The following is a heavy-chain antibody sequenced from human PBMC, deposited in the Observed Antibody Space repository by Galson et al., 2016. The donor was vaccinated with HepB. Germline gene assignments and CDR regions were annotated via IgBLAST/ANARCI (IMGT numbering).Heavy chain of an antibody. J-gene: IGHJ4*02. CDR1: RFTISRYW. V-gene: IGHV3-7*03. CDR2: INQDGSDR. CDR3: TSEPTDSEEGY. Sequence: SLRLSCAAPRFTISRYWMSWVRQAPGKGPEWVANINQDGSDRNYVDSVKGRFTISRDNARNSLYLQMSSLRAEDTAVYYCTSEPTDSEEGYWGQGTLVTGPS.